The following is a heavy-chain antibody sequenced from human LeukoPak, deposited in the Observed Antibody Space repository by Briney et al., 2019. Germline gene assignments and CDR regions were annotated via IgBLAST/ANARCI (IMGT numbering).Heavy chain of an antibody. D-gene: IGHD3-10*01. CDR3: SRHRGPAGPDS. Sequence: SETLSLTCAVSGDSIARSSYFWGWIRQPPGKGLEWIGSIFYGGNTYYNPSLKSRVTISVDTSNNQFSLKLSSVTAADTAVFYCSRHRGPAGPDSWGQGTLVTVSS. V-gene: IGHV4-39*01. CDR1: GDSIARSSYF. J-gene: IGHJ5*01. CDR2: IFYGGNT.